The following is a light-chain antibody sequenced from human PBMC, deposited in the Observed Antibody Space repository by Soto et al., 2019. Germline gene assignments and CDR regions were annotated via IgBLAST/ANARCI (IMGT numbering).Light chain of an antibody. Sequence: DIVMTQSPDSLAVSLGERATINCKSSQSVLYNSDNKNYLAWYQQKAGQPLKLLIYWASTRDSGVPDRFSGSGSGADFTLTINNLQAEDVAVYYCQQYYTTLSFGGGTKVEIK. J-gene: IGKJ4*01. CDR2: WAS. V-gene: IGKV4-1*01. CDR3: QQYYTTLS. CDR1: QSVLYNSDNKNY.